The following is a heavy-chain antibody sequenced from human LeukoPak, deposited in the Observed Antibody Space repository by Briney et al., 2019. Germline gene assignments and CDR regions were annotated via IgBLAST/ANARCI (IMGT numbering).Heavy chain of an antibody. CDR3: ARDKIVGPTTLDY. J-gene: IGHJ4*02. CDR2: IKQDGSEK. V-gene: IGHV3-7*01. D-gene: IGHD1-26*01. CDR1: GFTFSGYW. Sequence: GGSLRLSCAASGFTFSGYWMSWVRQTPEKGLEWVANIKQDGSEKYYVDSVKGRFTISRDNAKNSLLLQMNSLRADDTAVYYCARDKIVGPTTLDYWGQGTLVTVSS.